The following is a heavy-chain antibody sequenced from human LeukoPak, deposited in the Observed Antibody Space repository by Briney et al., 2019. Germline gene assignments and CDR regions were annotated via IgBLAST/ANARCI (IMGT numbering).Heavy chain of an antibody. Sequence: GASVKVSCKASGYTFTSYGISWVRQAPGQGLEWMGWINPKSGDTDYAQKFQGRVTMTKDTSISRVYMEVNRLSSDDTALYYCARRAHCGGDCTLDYWGQGTLVTVSS. V-gene: IGHV1-2*02. J-gene: IGHJ4*02. CDR1: GYTFTSYG. D-gene: IGHD2-21*01. CDR2: INPKSGDT. CDR3: ARRAHCGGDCTLDY.